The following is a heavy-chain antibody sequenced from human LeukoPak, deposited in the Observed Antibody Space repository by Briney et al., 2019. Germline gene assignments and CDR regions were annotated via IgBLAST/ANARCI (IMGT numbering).Heavy chain of an antibody. D-gene: IGHD3-3*01. Sequence: ASVKVSCKASGYTFTGYYMHWVRQAPGQGLEWMGWINPNSGGTNYAQKFQGRVTITTDESTSTAYMELSSLRSEDTAVYYCARSALTIFGVVTPRSSSRYYMDAWGKGTTVTVSS. CDR3: ARSALTIFGVVTPRSSSRYYMDA. CDR1: GYTFTGYY. CDR2: INPNSGGT. J-gene: IGHJ6*03. V-gene: IGHV1-2*02.